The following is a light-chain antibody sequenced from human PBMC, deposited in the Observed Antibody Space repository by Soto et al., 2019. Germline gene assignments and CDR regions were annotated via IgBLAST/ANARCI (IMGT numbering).Light chain of an antibody. CDR3: CSYTTSNTCV. CDR2: HVT. J-gene: IGLJ1*01. V-gene: IGLV2-14*01. CDR1: SSDVGAYNY. Sequence: QSALTQPASVSGSLGQSITISCSGTSSDVGAYNYVSWYQQYPGKAPKLMIYHVTDRPSGVSNRFSGSKSGNTASLTISGLQAEDEADYYCCSYTTSNTCVFGTGTKVTVL.